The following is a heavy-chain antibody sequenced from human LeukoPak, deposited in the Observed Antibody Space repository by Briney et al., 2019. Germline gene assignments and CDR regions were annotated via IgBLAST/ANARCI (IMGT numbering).Heavy chain of an antibody. V-gene: IGHV3-23*01. CDR1: GFTFSSYA. CDR3: AKGRLWFGELERGQMPTGLDFDY. Sequence: GGSLRLSCAASGFTFSSYAMSWVRQAPGKGLEWVSAISGSGGSTYYADSVKGRFTISRDNSKNTLYLQMNSLRAEDTAVYYCAKGRLWFGELERGQMPTGLDFDYWGQGTLVTVSS. CDR2: ISGSGGST. J-gene: IGHJ4*02. D-gene: IGHD3-10*01.